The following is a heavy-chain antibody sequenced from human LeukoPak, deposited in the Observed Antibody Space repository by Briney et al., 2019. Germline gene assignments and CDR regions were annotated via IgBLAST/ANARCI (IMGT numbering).Heavy chain of an antibody. CDR2: IYYSGST. CDR3: ARVGARFLEWFIDY. Sequence: PSETLSLTCTVSGGSISSYYWTWIRQPPGKGLEWIGYIYYSGSTYYNPSLKSRVTISVDTSKNQFSLKLSSVTAADTAVYYCARVGARFLEWFIDYWGQGTLVTVSS. CDR1: GGSISSYY. V-gene: IGHV4-59*08. J-gene: IGHJ4*02. D-gene: IGHD3-3*01.